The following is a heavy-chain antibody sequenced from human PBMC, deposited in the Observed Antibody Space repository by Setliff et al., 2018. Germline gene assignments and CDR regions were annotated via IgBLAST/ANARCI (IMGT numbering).Heavy chain of an antibody. D-gene: IGHD6-25*01. CDR1: GFTFRTFS. CDR2: ISPNSIYI. V-gene: IGHV3-21*01. J-gene: IGHJ3*02. Sequence: GSLKISCAASGFTFRTFSMHWVRQAPGKGLEWVSSISPNSIYIYYADSMKGRFTISRDNARDSLYLQMNSLGAEDTAVYYCARSPANGGHDAFDIWGQGSMVTVSS. CDR3: ARSPANGGHDAFDI.